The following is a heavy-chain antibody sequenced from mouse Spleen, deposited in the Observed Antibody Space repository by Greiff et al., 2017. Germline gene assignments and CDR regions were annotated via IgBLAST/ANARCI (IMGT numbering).Heavy chain of an antibody. J-gene: IGHJ1*01. V-gene: IGHV1-15*01. D-gene: IGHD2-3*01. CDR1: GYTFTDYE. Sequence: LEESGAELVRPGASVTLSCKASGYTFTDYEMHWVKQTPVHGLEWIGAIDPETGGTAYNQKFKGKAILTADKSSSTAYMELRSLTSEDSAVYYCTRGDGYWYFDVWGAGTTVTVSS. CDR3: TRGDGYWYFDV. CDR2: IDPETGGT.